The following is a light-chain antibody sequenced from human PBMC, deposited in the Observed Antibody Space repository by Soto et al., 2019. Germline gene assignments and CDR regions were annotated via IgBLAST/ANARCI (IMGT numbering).Light chain of an antibody. CDR1: QSVSSY. CDR2: DAS. V-gene: IGKV3-11*01. CDR3: QQRSSWLT. J-gene: IGKJ4*01. Sequence: EIVLTQSPATLSLSAGERATLSCRASQSVSSYLAWYQQKPGQAPRLLIYDASNRATGIPVRFSGSGSGTDFTLTISRLEPEDFAVYYCQQRSSWLTFGGGTKVDIK.